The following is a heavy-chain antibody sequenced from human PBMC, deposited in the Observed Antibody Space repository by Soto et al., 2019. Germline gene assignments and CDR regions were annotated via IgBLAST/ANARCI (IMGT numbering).Heavy chain of an antibody. CDR3: TTLYLISIVVVPADQNALTGFDP. D-gene: IGHD2-2*01. CDR2: IKSKTDGGTT. CDR1: GFTFSNAW. V-gene: IGHV3-15*01. Sequence: EVQLVESGGGLVKPGGSLRLSCAASGFTFSNAWMSWVRQAPGKGLEWVGRIKSKTDGGTTDYAAPVKGRFTISRDDSKNTLYLQMNSLKTEDTAVYYCTTLYLISIVVVPADQNALTGFDPWGQGTLVTVSS. J-gene: IGHJ5*02.